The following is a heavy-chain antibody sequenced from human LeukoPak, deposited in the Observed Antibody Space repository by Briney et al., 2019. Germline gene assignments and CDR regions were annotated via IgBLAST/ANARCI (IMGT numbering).Heavy chain of an antibody. Sequence: GASVKVSCKASGYTFTSYYMHWVRQAPGQGLEWMGIINPSGGSTSYAQKFQGRVTMTRDMSTTTVYMELSSLRSEDTAVYYSARGIADTAMVTTGWFDPWGQGTLVTVSS. CDR2: INPSGGST. CDR1: GYTFTSYY. J-gene: IGHJ5*02. CDR3: ARGIADTAMVTTGWFDP. D-gene: IGHD5-18*01. V-gene: IGHV1-46*01.